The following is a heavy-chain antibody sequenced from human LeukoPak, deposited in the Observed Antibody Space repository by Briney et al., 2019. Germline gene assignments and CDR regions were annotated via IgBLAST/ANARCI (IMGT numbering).Heavy chain of an antibody. D-gene: IGHD5-24*01. CDR1: GYTFSSYY. CDR3: ARVVGGLQPYFDY. CDR2: INPSGGST. V-gene: IGHV1-46*01. J-gene: IGHJ4*02. Sequence: ASVKVSCKASGYTFSSYYIHWVRQAPGQGLEWMGIINPSGGSTSYAQKFQGRVTMTRVTSTSTVYMELSSLRSEDTAVYYCARVVGGLQPYFDYWGQGTLVTISS.